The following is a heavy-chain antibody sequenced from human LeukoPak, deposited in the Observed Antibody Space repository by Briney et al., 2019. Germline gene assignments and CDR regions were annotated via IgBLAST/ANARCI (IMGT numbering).Heavy chain of an antibody. CDR1: GGSISSSSYY. V-gene: IGHV4-39*07. CDR2: IYYSGST. Sequence: SETLSLTGTVSGGSISSSSYYWGWIRQPPGKGLEWIGSIYYSGSTYYNPSLKSRVTISVDTSKNQFSLKLSSVTAADTAVYYCARVGRSGSYRNYFDYWGQGTLVTVSS. CDR3: ARVGRSGSYRNYFDY. D-gene: IGHD1-26*01. J-gene: IGHJ4*02.